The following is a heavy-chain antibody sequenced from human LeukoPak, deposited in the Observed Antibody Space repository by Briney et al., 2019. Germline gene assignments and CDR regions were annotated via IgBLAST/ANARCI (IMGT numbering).Heavy chain of an antibody. CDR2: VHPSEGT. J-gene: IGHJ6*02. CDR1: GGSVSHSNW. D-gene: IGHD6-13*01. Sequence: SGTLSLTSAVSGGSVSHSNWWTWVRQSPGKGLEWIGEVHPSEGTNYNPSLKSRVTISVDTSKNQFSLKLSSVTAADTAVYYCARDRLIAAADDYYYYGMDVWGQGTTVTASS. V-gene: IGHV4-4*02. CDR3: ARDRLIAAADDYYYYGMDV.